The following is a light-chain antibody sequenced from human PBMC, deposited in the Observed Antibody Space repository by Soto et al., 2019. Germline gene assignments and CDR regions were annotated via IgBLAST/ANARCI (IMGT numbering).Light chain of an antibody. J-gene: IGKJ2*01. CDR3: QQSLGIPYT. Sequence: DIQMTQSPSSLSASVGDRVTITCRASRSITGYLNWYQQKPGKAPNLLIYAASTSQSGVPSRFSGSGSGTGFPLTISSLQRDDFATYCCQQSLGIPYTFGQGT. CDR2: AAS. CDR1: RSITGY. V-gene: IGKV1-39*01.